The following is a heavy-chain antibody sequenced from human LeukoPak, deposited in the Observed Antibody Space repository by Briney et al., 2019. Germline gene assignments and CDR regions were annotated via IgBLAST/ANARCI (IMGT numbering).Heavy chain of an antibody. J-gene: IGHJ4*02. V-gene: IGHV3-30*04. D-gene: IGHD5-12*01. Sequence: GGSLRLSCAASGFTFSSYAMHWVRQAPGKGLEWVAVISYDGSNKYYADSVKGRFTISRDNSKNTLYLQMNSLRAEDTAVYYCARDARFEWLRLTYYFDYWGQGTLVTVS. CDR1: GFTFSSYA. CDR2: ISYDGSNK. CDR3: ARDARFEWLRLTYYFDY.